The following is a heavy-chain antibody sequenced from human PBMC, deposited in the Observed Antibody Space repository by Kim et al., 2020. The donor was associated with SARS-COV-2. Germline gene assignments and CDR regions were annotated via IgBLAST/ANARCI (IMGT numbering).Heavy chain of an antibody. J-gene: IGHJ4*02. D-gene: IGHD3-22*01. CDR1: GFTFSSYG. V-gene: IGHV3-33*01. CDR2: IWYDGSNK. Sequence: GGSLRLSCAASGFTFSSYGMHWVRQAPGKGLEWVAVIWYDGSNKYYADSVKGRFTISRDNSKNTLYLQMNSLRAEDTAVYYCARGGYYDSSGYLGADYWGQGPLVTVSS. CDR3: ARGGYYDSSGYLGADY.